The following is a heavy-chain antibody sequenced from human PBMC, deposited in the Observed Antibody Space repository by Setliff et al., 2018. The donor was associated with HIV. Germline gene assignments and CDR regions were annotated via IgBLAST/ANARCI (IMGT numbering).Heavy chain of an antibody. V-gene: IGHV1-2*02. CDR1: GYTFDAKY. CDR3: ARGPPMVVVPAALLTFDY. CDR2: INPNSGGT. D-gene: IGHD2-2*01. J-gene: IGHJ4*02. Sequence: GASVKVSCKTSGYTFDAKYIHWARQAPGQGLEWMGWINPNSGGTNYAQKLQGRVTMTTDTSTSTAYMELRSLRSDDTAVYYCARGPPMVVVPAALLTFDYWGQGTLVTVSS.